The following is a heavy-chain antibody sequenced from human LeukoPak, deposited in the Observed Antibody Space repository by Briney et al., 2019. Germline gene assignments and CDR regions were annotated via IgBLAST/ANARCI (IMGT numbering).Heavy chain of an antibody. Sequence: SETLSLTCTVSGGSISSYYWSWIRQPAGKRLEWIGRIYTSGSTNYNPSLKSRVTMSVDTSKNQFSLKLSSVTAADTAVYYCARVRIVVVPTDAFDIWGQGTMVTVSS. CDR3: ARVRIVVVPTDAFDI. J-gene: IGHJ3*02. CDR2: IYTSGST. D-gene: IGHD2-2*01. V-gene: IGHV4-4*07. CDR1: GGSISSYY.